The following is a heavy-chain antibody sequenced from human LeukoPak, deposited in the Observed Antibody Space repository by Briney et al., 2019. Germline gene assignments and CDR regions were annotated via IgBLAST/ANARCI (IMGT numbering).Heavy chain of an antibody. CDR3: AREPTIFGVVIPPDY. CDR1: GFTFSSYW. V-gene: IGHV3-7*03. Sequence: GGSLRLSCAASGFTFSSYWMSWVRQAPGKGRGWGANIKQDGSEKYYVDSVKGRFTISRDNVKNSLYLQMNSLRAEDTAVYYCAREPTIFGVVIPPDYWGQGTLVTVSS. CDR2: IKQDGSEK. J-gene: IGHJ4*02. D-gene: IGHD3-3*01.